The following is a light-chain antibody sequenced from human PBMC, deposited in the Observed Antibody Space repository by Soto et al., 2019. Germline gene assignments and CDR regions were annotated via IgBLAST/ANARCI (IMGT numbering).Light chain of an antibody. J-gene: IGKJ3*01. CDR3: QQDNMSPFT. CDR2: GSY. Sequence: DIQMTQSPSSLSESVGERVTITCRASQPVSKNLNSYQRKPGKAPSLLIYGSYNLQTGVTSRFSGSGSETDFTLTISSLQPEDFGTYYCQQDNMSPFTFGPGTKVDSK. CDR1: QPVSKN. V-gene: IGKV1-39*01.